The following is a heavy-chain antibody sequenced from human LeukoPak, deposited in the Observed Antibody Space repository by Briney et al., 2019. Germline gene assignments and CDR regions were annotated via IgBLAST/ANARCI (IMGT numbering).Heavy chain of an antibody. Sequence: RSGGSLRLSCAASGFTFSSYAMSWVRQAPGKGLEWVSAISGSGGSTYYADSVKGRFTISRDNSKNTLYLQMNSLRAEDTAVYYCAKDGVSSGWYVNYYGMDVWGQGTTVTVSS. CDR2: ISGSGGST. CDR3: AKDGVSSGWYVNYYGMDV. D-gene: IGHD6-19*01. CDR1: GFTFSSYA. J-gene: IGHJ6*02. V-gene: IGHV3-23*01.